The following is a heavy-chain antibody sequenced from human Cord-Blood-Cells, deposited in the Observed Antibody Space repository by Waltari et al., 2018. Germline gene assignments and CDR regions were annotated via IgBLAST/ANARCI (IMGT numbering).Heavy chain of an antibody. CDR3: AKTITGDDAFDI. V-gene: IGHV3-43*01. J-gene: IGHJ3*02. CDR2: ISWDGGST. Sequence: DVQLVESGGVVVQPGGSLRLSCAASGYTFDAYTMHWVRQAPGKGLEWVSLISWDGGSTYYADSVKGRFTISRDNSKNSLYLQMNSLRTEDTALYYCAKTITGDDAFDIWGQGTMVTVSS. D-gene: IGHD7-27*01. CDR1: GYTFDAYT.